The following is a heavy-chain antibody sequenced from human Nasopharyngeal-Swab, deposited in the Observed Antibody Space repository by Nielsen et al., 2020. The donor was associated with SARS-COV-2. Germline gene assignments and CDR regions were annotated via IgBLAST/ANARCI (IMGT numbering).Heavy chain of an antibody. CDR2: ISDSSLTI. J-gene: IGHJ6*02. V-gene: IGHV3-48*02. Sequence: GESLKISCAASGFTYNSVNWVRQAPGKGLEWISYISDSSLTIYYADSVKGRFSISRDNAKNSLYLQMDSLRDEDTAVYYCATEGGGDLNWYHGMDVWGQGTTVIVSS. CDR1: GFTYNS. D-gene: IGHD1-1*01. CDR3: ATEGGGDLNWYHGMDV.